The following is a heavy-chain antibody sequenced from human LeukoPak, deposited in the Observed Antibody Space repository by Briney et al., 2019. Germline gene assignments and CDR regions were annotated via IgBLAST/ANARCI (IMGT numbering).Heavy chain of an antibody. CDR1: GFTVSSNY. D-gene: IGHD5-12*01. J-gene: IGHJ4*02. CDR3: ARARGGYDFDY. CDR2: IYSCGST. V-gene: IGHV3-66*03. Sequence: GGSLRLSCAASGFTVSSNYMSWVRQAPGKGLEWVSVIYSCGSTYYADSVKGRFTISRDNSKNALYLQMNSLRAEDTAVYYCARARGGYDFDYWGQGTLVTVSS.